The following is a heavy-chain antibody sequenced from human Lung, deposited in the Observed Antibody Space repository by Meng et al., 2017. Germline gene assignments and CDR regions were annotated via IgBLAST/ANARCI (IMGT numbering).Heavy chain of an antibody. Sequence: GRLQESGPGLGKPSGPLSPPCAVSCGAISSDNWWSWVRQPPGKGLEWIGEIYHSGSTNYNPSLKSRITISVDKPKNQFSLTLSSVTAADTAVYYCTKNDFYCLGYWGQGTLVTVSS. J-gene: IGHJ4*02. CDR1: CGAISSDNW. CDR3: TKNDFYCLGY. CDR2: IYHSGST. D-gene: IGHD2-21*01. V-gene: IGHV4-4*02.